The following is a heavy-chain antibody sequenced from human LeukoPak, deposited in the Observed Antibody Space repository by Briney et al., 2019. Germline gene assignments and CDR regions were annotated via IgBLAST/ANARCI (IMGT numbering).Heavy chain of an antibody. CDR3: AREGYSPY. V-gene: IGHV3-30*02. J-gene: IGHJ4*02. Sequence: PGGSLRLSCAASGFIFNNYGMYWVRQAPGKGLEWVSFIHYDGTKKYYADSVKGRFTISRDNSKNTLYLQMNSLRAEDTAVYYCAREGYSPYWGQGTLVTVSS. D-gene: IGHD6-13*01. CDR1: GFIFNNYG. CDR2: IHYDGTKK.